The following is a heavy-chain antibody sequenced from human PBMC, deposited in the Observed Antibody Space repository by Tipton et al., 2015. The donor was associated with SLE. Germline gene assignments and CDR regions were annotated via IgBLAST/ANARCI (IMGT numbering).Heavy chain of an antibody. CDR3: ARVTTNVDP. CDR1: CASTSNDGHY. CDR2: IYYSGST. V-gene: IGHV4-31*03. D-gene: IGHD4-11*01. Sequence: TLSLTCSVSCASTSNDGHYWSWIRHHPGKGLEWIGYIYYSGSTYYNPSLKSRLSISVDTSKNQFSLNLRYVTAADTAVYYCARVTTNVDPWGQGTLVTVSS. J-gene: IGHJ5*02.